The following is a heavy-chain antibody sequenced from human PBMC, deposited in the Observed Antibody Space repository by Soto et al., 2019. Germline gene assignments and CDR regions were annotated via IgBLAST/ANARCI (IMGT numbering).Heavy chain of an antibody. J-gene: IGHJ3*02. D-gene: IGHD5-18*01. CDR1: GVTFSSYA. CDR3: ARNFWESSYGPLDDAFDI. CDR2: IIPIFGTA. Sequence: SVKVSCKASGVTFSSYAISWVRQAPGQGLEWMGGIIPIFGTANYAQKFQGRVTITADESTSTAYMELSSLRSEDTAVYYCARNFWESSYGPLDDAFDIWGQGTMVTVSS. V-gene: IGHV1-69*13.